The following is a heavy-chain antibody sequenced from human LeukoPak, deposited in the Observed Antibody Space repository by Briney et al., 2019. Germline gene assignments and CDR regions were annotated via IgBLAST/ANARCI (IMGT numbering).Heavy chain of an antibody. J-gene: IGHJ5*02. CDR2: IYYSGST. CDR1: GRSISRGGYY. D-gene: IGHD5-12*01. V-gene: IGHV4-31*03. CDR3: ASSGYDMNWFDP. Sequence: SETLSLTCTVSGRSISRGGYYSSWLRQHPWKGLEWMGYIYYSGSTYYNPSLKSRVTISVDTSKTQSSLKLSSVTAADTAVYYCASSGYDMNWFDPWGKGTLVTVSP.